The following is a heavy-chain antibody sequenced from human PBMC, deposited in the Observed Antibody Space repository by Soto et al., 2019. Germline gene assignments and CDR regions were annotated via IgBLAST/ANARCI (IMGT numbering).Heavy chain of an antibody. D-gene: IGHD3-3*01. V-gene: IGHV1-69*13. J-gene: IGHJ6*02. CDR3: ARSGVGYYYGMDV. CDR1: GGTFSSYA. CDR2: IIPIFGTA. Sequence: ASVKVSCKASGGTFSSYAISWVRQAPGQGLEWMGGIIPIFGTANYAQKFQGRVTITADESTSTAYMELSSLRSEDTAVYYCARSGVGYYYGMDVWGQGTTVTVSS.